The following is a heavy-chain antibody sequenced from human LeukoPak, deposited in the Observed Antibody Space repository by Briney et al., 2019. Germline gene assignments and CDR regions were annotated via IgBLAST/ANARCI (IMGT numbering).Heavy chain of an antibody. CDR2: ISSSGSTI. CDR3: ARESHYYDSSGYYSY. D-gene: IGHD3-22*01. Sequence: GGSLRLSCAASGFTFSDYYMSWIRQAPGKGLEWVSYISSSGSTIYYADSVKGRFTISRDNAENSLYLQMNSLRAEDTAVYYCARESHYYDSSGYYSYWGQGTLVTVSS. CDR1: GFTFSDYY. V-gene: IGHV3-11*01. J-gene: IGHJ4*02.